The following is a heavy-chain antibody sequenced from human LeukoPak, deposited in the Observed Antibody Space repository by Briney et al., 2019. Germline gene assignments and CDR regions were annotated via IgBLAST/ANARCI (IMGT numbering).Heavy chain of an antibody. CDR1: GGSISSYY. CDR2: IYYSGST. D-gene: IGHD2-15*01. V-gene: IGHV4-59*01. CDR3: VSRMDRDCSGGSCYLGAFDI. Sequence: SETLSLTCTVSGGSISSYYWSWIRQPPGKGLEWIGYIYYSGSTNYNPSLKSRVTISVDTSKNQFSLKLSSVTAADTAVYYCVSRMDRDCSGGSCYLGAFDIWGQGTMVTVSS. J-gene: IGHJ3*02.